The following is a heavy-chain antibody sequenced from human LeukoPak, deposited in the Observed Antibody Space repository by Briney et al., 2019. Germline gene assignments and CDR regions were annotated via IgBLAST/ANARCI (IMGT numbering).Heavy chain of an antibody. CDR2: TYYSGNT. CDR1: GGSMSSYY. Sequence: PSETLSLTCTVSGGSMSSYYWSWIRQPPGKGLEWIGYTYYSGNTNYNPSLKSRVTISVDTSKNQFSLKVSSVTAADTAVYYCARVFYDSSGYPLDYWGQGTLVTVSS. D-gene: IGHD3-22*01. CDR3: ARVFYDSSGYPLDY. J-gene: IGHJ4*02. V-gene: IGHV4-59*01.